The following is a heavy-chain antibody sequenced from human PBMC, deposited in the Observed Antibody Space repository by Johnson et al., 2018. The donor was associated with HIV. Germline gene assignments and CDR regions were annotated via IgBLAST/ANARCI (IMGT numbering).Heavy chain of an antibody. CDR1: GFTFSSYG. J-gene: IGHJ3*02. D-gene: IGHD3-10*01. Sequence: VQLVESGGGVVHPGKSLRLSCVGSGFTFSSYGMHWVRQAPGEGLDWVAVIWYDGSNKYYADSVKGRFTISRDTSENTVYLQMNSLGAEETAVYYCAREALPRGLQSSFGGAFDIWGQGTMVTVSS. CDR2: IWYDGSNK. V-gene: IGHV3-33*01. CDR3: AREALPRGLQSSFGGAFDI.